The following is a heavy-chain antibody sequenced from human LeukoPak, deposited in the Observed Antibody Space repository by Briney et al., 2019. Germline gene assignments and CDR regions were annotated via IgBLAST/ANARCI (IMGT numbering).Heavy chain of an antibody. CDR1: GYTFTNNF. Sequence: GASVKASCKASGYTFTNNFMHWVRQAPGQGLEWMGIINPSGDNTWYAQKFQGRVTMTRDMATSTDYMEVSSLRSEDTAVYYCARELAAAATFDYWGQGTLVTVSS. V-gene: IGHV1-46*01. CDR3: ARELAAAATFDY. J-gene: IGHJ4*02. CDR2: INPSGDNT. D-gene: IGHD6-13*01.